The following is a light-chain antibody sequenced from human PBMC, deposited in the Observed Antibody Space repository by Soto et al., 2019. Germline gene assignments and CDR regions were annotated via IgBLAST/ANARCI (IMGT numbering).Light chain of an antibody. CDR3: QQSFSTPFT. Sequence: DIQMTQSPSSLSASVGDRVTITCRASQSISIYLNWYPQKPGKAPKLLIYAASSLQSGVPSRFSGSGSGTDFTLTISSLQPEDFATYYCQQSFSTPFTFGPGTKVDSK. CDR1: QSISIY. V-gene: IGKV1-39*01. CDR2: AAS. J-gene: IGKJ3*01.